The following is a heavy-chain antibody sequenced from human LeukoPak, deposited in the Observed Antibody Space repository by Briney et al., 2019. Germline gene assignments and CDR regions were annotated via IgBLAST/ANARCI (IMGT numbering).Heavy chain of an antibody. CDR1: GFTFSGSG. J-gene: IGHJ4*02. V-gene: IGHV3-73*01. Sequence: GGSLKLSCAASGFTFSGSGMHWVRQASGKGLGWVGRIRSKANNYATAYAASVKGRFTISRDDSKNTAYLQMNSLKTEDTAVYYCTSLPGDTVMVNDYWGRGTLVTVSS. CDR2: IRSKANNYAT. CDR3: TSLPGDTVMVNDY. D-gene: IGHD5-18*01.